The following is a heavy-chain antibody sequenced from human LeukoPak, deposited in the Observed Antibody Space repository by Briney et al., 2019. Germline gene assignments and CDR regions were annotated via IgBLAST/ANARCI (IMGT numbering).Heavy chain of an antibody. CDR2: ISSASSTI. CDR3: ARERTFDY. J-gene: IGHJ4*02. Sequence: QAGGSLRLSCVASGFTFSSYSMNWVRQAPGKGLEWVSYISSASSTIYYADSVKGRFTISRDNAKNSLYLQMNILRDEDTATYYCARERTFDYWGQGTLVTVSS. V-gene: IGHV3-48*02. CDR1: GFTFSSYS.